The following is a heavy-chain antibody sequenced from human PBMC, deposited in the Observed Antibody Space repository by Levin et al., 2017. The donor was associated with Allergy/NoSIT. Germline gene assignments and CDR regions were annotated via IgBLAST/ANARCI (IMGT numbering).Heavy chain of an antibody. Sequence: SETLSLTCTVSGVSFSSYYLSWIRQPPGKGLEWIGCMYYSGNTKYNPSLKSRVTMSLDTCTNQFSLKLSSVTAADTAVYYCARDRVILGDTNYYYGMDVWGRGTTVTV. V-gene: IGHV4-59*01. CDR3: ARDRVILGDTNYYYGMDV. CDR2: MYYSGNT. D-gene: IGHD1-26*01. J-gene: IGHJ6*02. CDR1: GVSFSSYY.